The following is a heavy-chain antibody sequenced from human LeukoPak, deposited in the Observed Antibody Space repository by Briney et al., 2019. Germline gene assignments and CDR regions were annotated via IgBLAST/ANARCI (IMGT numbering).Heavy chain of an antibody. CDR3: ARRGVVPAATLYYYYMDV. Sequence: ASVKVSCKASGYTFTSYYMHWVRQAPGQGLEWMGIINPSGGSTSYAQKFQGRVTMTRDTSISTAYMELSRLRSDDTAVYYCARRGVVPAATLYYYYMDVWGKGTTVTVSS. V-gene: IGHV1-46*01. CDR1: GYTFTSYY. D-gene: IGHD2-2*01. CDR2: INPSGGST. J-gene: IGHJ6*03.